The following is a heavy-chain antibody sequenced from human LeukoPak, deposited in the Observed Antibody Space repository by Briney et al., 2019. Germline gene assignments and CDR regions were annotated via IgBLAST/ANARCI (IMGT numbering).Heavy chain of an antibody. CDR3: ARGGNRYSYGYDYYYYGMDV. J-gene: IGHJ6*02. D-gene: IGHD5-18*01. CDR2: ISSSSSYI. CDR1: GFTFSDFW. Sequence: GGSLRLSCAGSGFTFSDFWMTWVRQAPGKGLEWVSSISSSSSYIYYADSVKGRFTISRDNAKNSLYLQMNSLRAEDTAVYYCARGGNRYSYGYDYYYYGMDVWGRGTTVTVSS. V-gene: IGHV3-21*01.